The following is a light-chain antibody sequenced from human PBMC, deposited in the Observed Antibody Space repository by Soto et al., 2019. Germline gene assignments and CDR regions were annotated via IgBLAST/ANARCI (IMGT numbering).Light chain of an antibody. CDR3: SSYAGSNSHYV. CDR1: SGDVGAYDY. CDR2: EVT. V-gene: IGLV2-8*01. J-gene: IGLJ1*01. Sequence: QSALTQPPSASGSPGQSVTISCTGTSGDVGAYDYVSWYQQHPGKAPKLLIYEVTKRPLGVPDRFSGSKSGNAASLTVSGLQAEDEADYYCSSYAGSNSHYVFGTGTKLTVL.